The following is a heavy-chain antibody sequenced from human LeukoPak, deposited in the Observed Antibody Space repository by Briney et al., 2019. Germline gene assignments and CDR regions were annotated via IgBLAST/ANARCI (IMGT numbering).Heavy chain of an antibody. J-gene: IGHJ4*02. CDR1: GGTFSSYA. D-gene: IGHD3-10*01. V-gene: IGHV1-2*02. CDR3: ARDRDLDY. CDR2: INPNSGGT. Sequence: ASVKVSCKASGGTFSSYAISWVRQAPGQGLEWMGWINPNSGGTNYAQKFQGRVTMTRDTSISTAYMELSRLRSDDTAVYYCARDRDLDYWGQGTLVTVSS.